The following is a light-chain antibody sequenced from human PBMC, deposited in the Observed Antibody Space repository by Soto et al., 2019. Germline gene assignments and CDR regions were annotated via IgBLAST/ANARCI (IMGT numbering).Light chain of an antibody. CDR1: QSVSNN. J-gene: IGKJ4*01. V-gene: IGKV3-11*01. Sequence: EIVLTQSPATLSLSPGERATLSCRASQSVSNNLVWYKQKPGQPTRLLIYDSSNRATGIPTRFSGSGSWTDFTLTITSLEPEDFAGYYCQQRSNWPLTFGGGNKVE. CDR2: DSS. CDR3: QQRSNWPLT.